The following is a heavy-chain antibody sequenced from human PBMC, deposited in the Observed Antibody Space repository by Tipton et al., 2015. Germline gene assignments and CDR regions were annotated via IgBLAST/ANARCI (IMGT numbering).Heavy chain of an antibody. CDR3: ACQDYDSLTRDYQTVDY. CDR2: ISHSGNT. J-gene: IGHJ4*02. D-gene: IGHD3-9*01. V-gene: IGHV4-38-2*01. Sequence: TLSLTCAVSAYSISSDYYWGWIRQPPGKGLEWIGSISHSGNTYYNPSLKSRVTMSRDTSKNHFSLKLTSVTAADTAMYYCACQDYDSLTRDYQTVDYWGQGTLVTVSS. CDR1: AYSISSDYY.